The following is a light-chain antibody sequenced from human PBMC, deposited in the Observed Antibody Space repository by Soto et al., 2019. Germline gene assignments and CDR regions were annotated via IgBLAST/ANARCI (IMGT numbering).Light chain of an antibody. CDR2: DVS. CDR3: SSYTSSSTRV. CDR1: SRDIGNYNY. V-gene: IGLV2-14*01. Sequence: QSALTQPASVSGSPGQSITISCTGTSRDIGNYNYVSWYQQHPGKAPKLMIYDVSNRPSGVSNRFSGSKSANTAPLTISGLQGEDEADYYCSSYTSSSTRVFGTGTKLTVL. J-gene: IGLJ1*01.